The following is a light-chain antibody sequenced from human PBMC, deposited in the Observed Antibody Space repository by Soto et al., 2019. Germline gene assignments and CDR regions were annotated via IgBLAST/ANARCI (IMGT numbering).Light chain of an antibody. CDR3: TSYTSNSTPYV. CDR1: SSDVGAYTY. CDR2: DVS. J-gene: IGLJ1*01. Sequence: QSVLTQPASVSGSPGQSITISCTGTSSDVGAYTYVSWYQQHPGKAPKLMIYDVSNRPSGVSNRFSGSKSGNTAFLIISGLQAEDEADYYCTSYTSNSTPYVFGGGTK. V-gene: IGLV2-14*01.